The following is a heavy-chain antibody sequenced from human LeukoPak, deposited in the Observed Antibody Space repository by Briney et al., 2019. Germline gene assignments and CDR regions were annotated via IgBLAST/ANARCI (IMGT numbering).Heavy chain of an antibody. CDR2: IYYSGST. D-gene: IGHD3-10*01. CDR1: GYSISSSSYY. CDR3: ARLLWFGRYYFDY. V-gene: IGHV4-39*01. Sequence: SETLSLTCTVSGYSISSSSYYWGWIRQPPGKGLEWIGSIYYSGSTYYNPSLNSRVTISVDTSKNQFSLRLSSVTAADTAVYYCARLLWFGRYYFDYWGQGTLVTVSS. J-gene: IGHJ4*02.